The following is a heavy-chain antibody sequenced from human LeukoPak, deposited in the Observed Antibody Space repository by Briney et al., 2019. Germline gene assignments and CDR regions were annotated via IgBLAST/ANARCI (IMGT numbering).Heavy chain of an antibody. V-gene: IGHV3-7*01. Sequence: GGSLRLSCAASGFTVNSNYMSWVRQAPGKGLEWVANIKQDGSEKYYVDSVKGRFTISRDNAKNSLYLQMNSLRAEDTAVYYCARAGGTYYGIAFDIWGQGTMVTVSS. CDR2: IKQDGSEK. D-gene: IGHD1-26*01. CDR3: ARAGGTYYGIAFDI. J-gene: IGHJ3*02. CDR1: GFTVNSNY.